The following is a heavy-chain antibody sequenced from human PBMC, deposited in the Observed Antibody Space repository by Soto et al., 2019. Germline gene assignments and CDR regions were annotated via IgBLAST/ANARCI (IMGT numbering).Heavy chain of an antibody. J-gene: IGHJ5*01. D-gene: IGHD6-19*01. V-gene: IGHV6-1*01. CDR1: GDSVSSNSVA. CDR3: AREGSDSSGWFDS. CDR2: TYYRSRWYT. Sequence: QVQVQQSGPGLVKPSQTLSLTCVISGDSVSSNSVAWNWIRQSPSRGLEWLGRTYYRSRWYTDFAPSVKSRITINPDTSKNQLSLQMNSVTPGDTAVYFCAREGSDSSGWFDSWGQGTLVTVSS.